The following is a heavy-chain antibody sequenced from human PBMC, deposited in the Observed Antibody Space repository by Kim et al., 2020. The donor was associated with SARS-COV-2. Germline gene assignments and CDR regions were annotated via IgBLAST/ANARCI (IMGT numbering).Heavy chain of an antibody. D-gene: IGHD1-7*01. V-gene: IGHV3-21*01. J-gene: IGHJ4*02. CDR3: ARGGTTTFIVDY. Sequence: YYAASVKGRFTTSRDNAKNSLYLQMNSLRAEDTAVYYCARGGTTTFIVDYWGQGTLVTVSS.